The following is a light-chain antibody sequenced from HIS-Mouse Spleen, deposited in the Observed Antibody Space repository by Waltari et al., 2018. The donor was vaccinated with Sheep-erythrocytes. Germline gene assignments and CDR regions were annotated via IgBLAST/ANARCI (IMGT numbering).Light chain of an antibody. CDR1: SSDVGGDNY. Sequence: QSALTQPRSVSGSPGQSVTISCTGTSSDVGGDNYVPWYQQHPGTAPKLRIYDVSKRPSGVPDRFSGSKSGNTASLTISGLQAEDEADYYCCSYAGSYNHVFATGTKVTVL. V-gene: IGLV2-11*01. J-gene: IGLJ1*01. CDR2: DVS. CDR3: CSYAGSYNHV.